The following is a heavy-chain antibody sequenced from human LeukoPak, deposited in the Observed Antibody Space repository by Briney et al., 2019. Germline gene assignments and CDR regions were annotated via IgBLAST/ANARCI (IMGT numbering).Heavy chain of an antibody. D-gene: IGHD6-19*01. Sequence: SETLSLTCAVYGGSLSGYYWSWIRQPPGKGLEWIGEINHSGSTNYNPSLKSRVTISVDTSKNQFSLKLSSVTAADTAVYYCARAKDSGWFPVDYWGQGTLVTVSS. CDR2: INHSGST. J-gene: IGHJ4*02. V-gene: IGHV4-34*01. CDR3: ARAKDSGWFPVDY. CDR1: GGSLSGYY.